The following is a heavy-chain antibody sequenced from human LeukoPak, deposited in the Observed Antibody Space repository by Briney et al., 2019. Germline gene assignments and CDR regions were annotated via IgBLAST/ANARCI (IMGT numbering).Heavy chain of an antibody. J-gene: IGHJ4*02. V-gene: IGHV4-39*01. CDR2: VYYSGST. CDR1: GGSISSSSYY. Sequence: PSETLPLTCTVSGGSISSSSYYWGWIRQPPGKGLEWIGNVYYSGSTYYNPSLKSRVTISVDTSKNQFSLKLSSVTAADTAVYYCARHKISSAYSCLDYWGQGTLVTVSS. CDR3: ARHKISSAYSCLDY. D-gene: IGHD3-22*01.